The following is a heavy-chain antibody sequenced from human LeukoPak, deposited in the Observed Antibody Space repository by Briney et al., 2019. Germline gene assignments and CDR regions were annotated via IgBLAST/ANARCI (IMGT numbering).Heavy chain of an antibody. V-gene: IGHV4-30-2*01. CDR3: ARGEYGSGSYYTYYYYGMDV. CDR1: GGSISSGGYS. J-gene: IGHJ6*04. Sequence: SQTLSLTCAVSGGSISSGGYSWSWIRQPPGKGLEWIGNIYHSGSTYYNPSLKSRVTISVDRSKNQFSLKLSSVTAADTAVYYCARGEYGSGSYYTYYYYGMDVWGKGTTVTVSS. CDR2: IYHSGST. D-gene: IGHD3-10*01.